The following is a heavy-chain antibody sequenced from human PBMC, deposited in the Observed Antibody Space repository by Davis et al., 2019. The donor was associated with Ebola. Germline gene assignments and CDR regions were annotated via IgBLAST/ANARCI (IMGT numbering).Heavy chain of an antibody. Sequence: GESLKISCVASGISVTKTYMTWVRQAPGKGLEWVSVIYSGGTTYYGDSVRGRFIIPRDDAKNTVNLQMNALRADDTAVYFCARLTELYQYGMDVWGQGTTVTVSS. D-gene: IGHD3-10*01. CDR2: IYSGGTT. CDR3: ARLTELYQYGMDV. J-gene: IGHJ6*02. CDR1: GISVTKTY. V-gene: IGHV3-53*01.